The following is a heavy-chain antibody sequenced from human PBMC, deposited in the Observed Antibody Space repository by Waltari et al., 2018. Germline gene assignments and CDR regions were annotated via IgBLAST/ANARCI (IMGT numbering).Heavy chain of an antibody. CDR3: AKDEGTSFDY. CDR1: GFTFSSFA. V-gene: IGHV3-23*01. Sequence: EVQLLESGGGLAQPGGSLRLSCAASGFTFSSFAMSWVRQAPGKGLEWVSSVSRTGGATYYADSVRGRFTISRDNSKNMVLLQMNSLRAEDTALYYCAKDEGTSFDYWGQGTLVTVSS. J-gene: IGHJ4*02. CDR2: VSRTGGAT.